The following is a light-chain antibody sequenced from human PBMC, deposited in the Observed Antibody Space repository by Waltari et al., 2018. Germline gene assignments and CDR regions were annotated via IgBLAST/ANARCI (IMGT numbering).Light chain of an antibody. Sequence: QSALTQPASVSGSPGQSLTIPCTGTSSDIGGYAYVSWYQQHPGKAPKLLIYEVTYRPSGVSSRFSGSKSGNTASLSISGLQPEDEADYYCSSSTRTSTLVFGGGTKLTV. V-gene: IGLV2-14*01. CDR2: EVT. J-gene: IGLJ2*01. CDR3: SSSTRTSTLV. CDR1: SSDIGGYAY.